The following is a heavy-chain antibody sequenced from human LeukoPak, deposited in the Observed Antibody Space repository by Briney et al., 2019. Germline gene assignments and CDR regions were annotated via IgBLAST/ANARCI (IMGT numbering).Heavy chain of an antibody. Sequence: ASVKVSCKASGYTFTNYAINWVRQAPGQGLEWMGWITTDTGNPTYAQGFTGRFVFSLDTSVTTAYLQITSLKAEDTAVYYCARDGARLDIWGQGTMVSVSS. J-gene: IGHJ3*02. CDR2: ITTDTGNP. CDR1: GYTFTNYA. V-gene: IGHV7-4-1*02. CDR3: ARDGARLDI. D-gene: IGHD4/OR15-4a*01.